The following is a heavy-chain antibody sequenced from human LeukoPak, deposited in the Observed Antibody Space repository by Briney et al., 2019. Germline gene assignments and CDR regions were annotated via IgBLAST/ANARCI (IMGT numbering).Heavy chain of an antibody. J-gene: IGHJ4*02. CDR2: IYHSGSI. CDR1: GGSISSSNW. D-gene: IGHD6-13*01. Sequence: SGTLSLTCAVSGGSISSSNWWSWVRQPPGKGLEWIGEIYHSGSINYNPSLKSRVTISVDKSKNQFSLKLSSVTAADTAVYYCARDLEIAAAGVSDYWGQGTLVTVSS. V-gene: IGHV4-4*02. CDR3: ARDLEIAAAGVSDY.